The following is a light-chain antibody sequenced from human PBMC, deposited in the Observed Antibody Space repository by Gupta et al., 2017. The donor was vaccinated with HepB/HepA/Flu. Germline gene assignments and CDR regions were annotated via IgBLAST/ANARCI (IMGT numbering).Light chain of an antibody. J-gene: IGLJ2*01. CDR2: GNS. CDR3: QSYDKSLSSSI. Sequence: QSVLTQPPSVSGAPGQRVTISCTGSSSNIGAGYDVQWYQQLPGTAPKRLIYGNSKRPSGVPERFSGSKSGTSASLAITGLQAEDEADYYCQSYDKSLSSSIFGGGTKLTVL. CDR1: SSNIGAGYD. V-gene: IGLV1-40*01.